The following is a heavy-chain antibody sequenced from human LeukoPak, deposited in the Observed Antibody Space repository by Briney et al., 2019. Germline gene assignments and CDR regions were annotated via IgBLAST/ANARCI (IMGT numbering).Heavy chain of an antibody. J-gene: IGHJ5*02. CDR2: IIPIFGTA. Sequence: GASVKVSCTASGGTFSSYAISWVRQAPGQGLEWMGGIIPIFGTANYAQKFQGRVTITADEPTSTAYMGLSSLRSEDTAVYYCANEVGTYYYDSSGYHNWFDPWGQGTLVTVSS. CDR3: ANEVGTYYYDSSGYHNWFDP. CDR1: GGTFSSYA. V-gene: IGHV1-69*01. D-gene: IGHD3-22*01.